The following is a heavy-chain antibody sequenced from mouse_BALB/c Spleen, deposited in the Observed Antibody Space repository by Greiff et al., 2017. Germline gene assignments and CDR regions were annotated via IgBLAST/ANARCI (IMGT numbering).Heavy chain of an antibody. J-gene: IGHJ4*01. Sequence: QVQLQQSGAELVRPGTSVKVSCKASGYAFTNYLLEWVKQRPGQGLEWIGVVNPGSGGTNYNEKFKGKATLTADKSSSTAYMQLSSLTSDDSAVYFCARSPYGKDYAMDYWGQGTSVTVSS. CDR3: ARSPYGKDYAMDY. CDR2: VNPGSGGT. D-gene: IGHD2-10*02. CDR1: GYAFTNYL. V-gene: IGHV1-54*01.